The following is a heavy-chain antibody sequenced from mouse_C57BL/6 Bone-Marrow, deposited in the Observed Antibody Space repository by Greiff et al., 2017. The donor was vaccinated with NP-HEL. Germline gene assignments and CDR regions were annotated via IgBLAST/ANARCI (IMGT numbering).Heavy chain of an antibody. V-gene: IGHV5-4*01. D-gene: IGHD1-1*01. CDR1: GFTFSSYA. J-gene: IGHJ2*01. CDR3: ARDGGYYGSSLDY. Sequence: EVKLMESGGGLVKPGGSLKLSCAASGFTFSSYAMSWVRQTPEQRLEWVATISDGGSYTYYPDNVKGRFTISRDNAKNNLYMQMSHLKSEDTAMYYCARDGGYYGSSLDYWGQGTTLTVSS. CDR2: ISDGGSYT.